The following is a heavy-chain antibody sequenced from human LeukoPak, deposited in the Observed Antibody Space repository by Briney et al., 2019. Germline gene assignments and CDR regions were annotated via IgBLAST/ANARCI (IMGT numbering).Heavy chain of an antibody. Sequence: GGSLQISCQGSGSIFTSYWIGWVRPLPGKGLEWMGIIYPGDSDTRYSPSFQGQVTISADKSISTAYLQWSSLKVSDTAMYYCARLGLWSPMDYGGQGTLVTVSS. CDR3: ARLGLWSPMDY. J-gene: IGHJ4*02. V-gene: IGHV5-51*01. CDR1: GSIFTSYW. CDR2: IYPGDSDT. D-gene: IGHD4/OR15-4a*01.